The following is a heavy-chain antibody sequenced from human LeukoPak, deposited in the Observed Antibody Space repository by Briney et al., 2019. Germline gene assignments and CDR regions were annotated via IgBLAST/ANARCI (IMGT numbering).Heavy chain of an antibody. CDR3: ARQPLNSGSYFDY. CDR1: GGSISSSSYY. CDR2: IYYSGST. Sequence: SETLSLTRTVSGGSISSSSYYWGWIRQPPGKGLEWIGSIYYSGSTYYNPSLKSRVTISVDTSKNQFSLKLSSVTAADTAVYYCARQPLNSGSYFDYWGQGTLVTVSS. J-gene: IGHJ4*02. D-gene: IGHD1-26*01. V-gene: IGHV4-39*01.